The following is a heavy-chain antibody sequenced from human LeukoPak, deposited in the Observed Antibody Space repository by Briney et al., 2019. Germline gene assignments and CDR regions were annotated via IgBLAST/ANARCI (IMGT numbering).Heavy chain of an antibody. D-gene: IGHD3-22*01. Sequence: GGSLRLSCAASGFTFSSYWMHWVRQAPGKGLVWVSRINSDGSSTSYPDSVKGRFTISRDNAKNTLYLQMNSLRVEDTAVYYCASHTYYYDSSGYYRDAFDVWGQGTMVTVSS. CDR2: INSDGSST. J-gene: IGHJ3*01. CDR1: GFTFSSYW. V-gene: IGHV3-74*01. CDR3: ASHTYYYDSSGYYRDAFDV.